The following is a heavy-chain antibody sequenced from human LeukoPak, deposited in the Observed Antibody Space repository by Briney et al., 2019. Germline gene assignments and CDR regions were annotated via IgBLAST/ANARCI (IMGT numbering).Heavy chain of an antibody. CDR2: SRNKANSYTT. V-gene: IGHV3-72*01. Sequence: GGSLRLSCAVSGFTFSDHYMDCVRQAPGKGLEWVGRSRNKANSYTTEYAASVKGRFTISRDNSKNSLYLQMNRLKTEDTALYYWARDGYDSSGYVYHDYWGQGTLVTVSS. J-gene: IGHJ4*02. CDR1: GFTFSDHY. D-gene: IGHD3-22*01. CDR3: ARDGYDSSGYVYHDY.